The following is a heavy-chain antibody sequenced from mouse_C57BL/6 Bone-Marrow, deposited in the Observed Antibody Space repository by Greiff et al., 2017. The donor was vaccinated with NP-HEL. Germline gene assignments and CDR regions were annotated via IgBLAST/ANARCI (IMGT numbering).Heavy chain of an antibody. J-gene: IGHJ1*03. CDR3: ARRGSSYGWYFDV. Sequence: QVHVKQSGAELVKPGASVKLSCKASGYTFTSYWMHWVKQRPGQGLEWIGMIHPNSGSTNYNEKFKSKATLTVDKSSSTAYMQLSSLTSEDSAVYYCARRGSSYGWYFDVWGTGTTVTVSS. V-gene: IGHV1-64*01. CDR1: GYTFTSYW. D-gene: IGHD1-1*01. CDR2: IHPNSGST.